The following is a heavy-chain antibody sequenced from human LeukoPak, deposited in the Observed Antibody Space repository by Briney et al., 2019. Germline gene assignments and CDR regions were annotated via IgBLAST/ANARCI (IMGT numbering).Heavy chain of an antibody. CDR3: AKDRETDIVVVPAAIGIDY. J-gene: IGHJ4*02. D-gene: IGHD2-2*01. CDR1: GFTFSSYA. CDR2: ISGSGGST. V-gene: IGHV3-23*01. Sequence: PGGSLRLSCAASGFTFSSYAMSWVRQAPGKGLEWVSAISGSGGSTYYADSVKGRFTISRDNSKNTLYLQMNSLRAEDTAVYYCAKDRETDIVVVPAAIGIDYWGQGTLVTVSS.